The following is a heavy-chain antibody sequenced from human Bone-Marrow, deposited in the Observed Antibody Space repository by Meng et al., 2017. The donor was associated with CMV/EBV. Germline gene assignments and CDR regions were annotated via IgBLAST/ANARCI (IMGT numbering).Heavy chain of an antibody. V-gene: IGHV3-21*01. J-gene: IGHJ5*02. D-gene: IGHD1-20*01. CDR3: ARTSYNWNDVSWFDP. CDR1: GFIFSDFT. CDR2: ISSSSTYI. Sequence: ESLKISCAASGFIFSDFTVNWVRQAPGKGLEWVSSISSSSTYIYYGDSVKGRFTVSRDNAKNSLYLQMNSLRAEDTAVYYCARTSYNWNDVSWFDPWGQGTLVTVSS.